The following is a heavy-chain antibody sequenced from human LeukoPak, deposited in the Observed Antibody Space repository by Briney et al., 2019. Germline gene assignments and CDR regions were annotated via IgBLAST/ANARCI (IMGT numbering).Heavy chain of an antibody. CDR3: AELGITMIGGV. D-gene: IGHD3-10*02. V-gene: IGHV3-48*03. CDR1: GFTFGDYA. J-gene: IGHJ6*04. Sequence: GGSLRLSCTASGFTFGDYAMSWVRQAPGKGLEWVSYISSSGSTIYYADSVKGRFTISRDNAKNSLYLQMNSLRVEDTAVYYCAELGITMIGGVWGKGTTVTISS. CDR2: ISSSGSTI.